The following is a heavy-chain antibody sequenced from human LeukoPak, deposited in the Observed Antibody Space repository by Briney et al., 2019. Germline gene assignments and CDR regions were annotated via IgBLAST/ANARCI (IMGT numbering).Heavy chain of an antibody. CDR3: GRVTVYAFDI. CDR1: GNTFSSYF. CDR2: ISPGGGST. V-gene: IGHV1-46*01. J-gene: IGHJ3*02. Sequence: ASVKVSCKASGNTFSSYFIHWVRQAPGQGLEWMGIISPGGGSTTYAQELQGRVTMTRDTSTSTVYMELSSLRSEDTAVYYCGRVTVYAFDIWGQGTMVTVSS. D-gene: IGHD4-23*01.